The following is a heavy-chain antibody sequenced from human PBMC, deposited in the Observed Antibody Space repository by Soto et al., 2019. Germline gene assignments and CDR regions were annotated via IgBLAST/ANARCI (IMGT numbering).Heavy chain of an antibody. D-gene: IGHD5-18*01. CDR2: INQDGSEE. J-gene: IGHJ6*02. CDR1: GFTFRTYW. CDR3: ARDGSTSWYSYDYHGMDV. Sequence: EVQLVESGGGLVQPGGSPRLSCGASGFTFRTYWLSWVRQVPGKGLEWVANINQDGSEENYVDSVKGRFTISRDNAKNSLYLQMSSLRAEDTALYYCARDGSTSWYSYDYHGMDVWGQGTTVTVSS. V-gene: IGHV3-7*05.